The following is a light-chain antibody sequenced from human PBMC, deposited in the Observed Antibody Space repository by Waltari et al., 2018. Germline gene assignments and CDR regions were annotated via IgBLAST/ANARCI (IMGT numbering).Light chain of an antibody. CDR2: DAS. J-gene: IGKJ5*01. Sequence: DIQMTQSPSSLSASVGDRVTITCQASQDINNFLNWYQQKPGKAPKIVIYDASNLETGVPSTFSGGGSGTYYTFTITSLQPEDIATSYCEQHDNLPITFGQGTRLEI. CDR1: QDINNF. V-gene: IGKV1-33*01. CDR3: EQHDNLPIT.